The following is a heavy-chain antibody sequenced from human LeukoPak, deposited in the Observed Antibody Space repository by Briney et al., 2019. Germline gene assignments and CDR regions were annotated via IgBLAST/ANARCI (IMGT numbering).Heavy chain of an antibody. CDR1: GFTFSDYI. CDR3: ARERRQWQPFDI. J-gene: IGHJ3*02. Sequence: GGSLRLSCAASGFTFSDYIINWVRQAPGKGLEWISYISSSGGTIYYADSEKGRFTISRDNTDNSLFLQMSSLRAEDTAVYYCARERRQWQPFDIWGQGTMVTVSS. V-gene: IGHV3-48*04. CDR2: ISSSGGTI. D-gene: IGHD6-19*01.